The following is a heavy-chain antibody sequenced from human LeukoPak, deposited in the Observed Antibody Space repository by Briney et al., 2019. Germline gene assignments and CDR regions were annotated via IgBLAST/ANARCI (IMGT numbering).Heavy chain of an antibody. CDR2: IWYDGKTK. J-gene: IGHJ4*02. Sequence: GWSLRLSCAASGFSFSTYGMHWVRQAPGKGLEWVAVIWYDGKTKYYADSVKGRFTISRDNSKNTLYLQMNSLRAEDTAVYYCARDGSRSIVVVPAAIDYWGQGTLVTVSS. V-gene: IGHV3-33*01. D-gene: IGHD2-2*01. CDR1: GFSFSTYG. CDR3: ARDGSRSIVVVPAAIDY.